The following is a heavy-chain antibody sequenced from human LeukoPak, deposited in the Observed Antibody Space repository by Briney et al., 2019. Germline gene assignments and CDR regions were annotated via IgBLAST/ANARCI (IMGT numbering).Heavy chain of an antibody. CDR1: GFTFSSYE. Sequence: GGSLRLSCAASGFTFSSYEMNWVRQAPGKGLEWVSYISSSGCTIYYADSVKGRFTISRDNAKNSLYLQMNSLRAEDTAVYYCAGTYYDYVWGSYRPGVFDYWGQGTLVTVSS. CDR3: AGTYYDYVWGSYRPGVFDY. D-gene: IGHD3-16*02. V-gene: IGHV3-48*03. CDR2: ISSSGCTI. J-gene: IGHJ4*02.